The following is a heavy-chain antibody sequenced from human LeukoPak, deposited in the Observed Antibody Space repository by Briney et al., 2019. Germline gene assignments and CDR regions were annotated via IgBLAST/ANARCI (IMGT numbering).Heavy chain of an antibody. CDR3: AREIPSGSYAPDY. V-gene: IGHV3-21*01. D-gene: IGHD1-26*01. Sequence: GGSLRLSCAASGFTFSSYSMNWVRQAPGKGLGWVSYISRSSNSMYYADSVKGRFTISRDNAKNSLYLQMSSLRPEDTAMYYCAREIPSGSYAPDYWGQGTLVTVSS. CDR1: GFTFSSYS. J-gene: IGHJ4*02. CDR2: ISRSSNSM.